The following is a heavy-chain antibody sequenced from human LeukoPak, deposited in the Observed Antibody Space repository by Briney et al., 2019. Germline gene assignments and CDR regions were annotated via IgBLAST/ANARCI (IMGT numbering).Heavy chain of an antibody. Sequence: KPSETLSLTCTVSGGSISSSSYYWGWIRQPPGKGLEWIGEINHSGSTNYNPSLKSRVTISVDTSKNQFSLKLSSVTAADTAVYYCARGRLIYMVRGVMSFDYWGQGTLVTVSS. J-gene: IGHJ4*02. D-gene: IGHD3-10*01. CDR3: ARGRLIYMVRGVMSFDY. CDR2: INHSGST. CDR1: GGSISSSSYY. V-gene: IGHV4-39*07.